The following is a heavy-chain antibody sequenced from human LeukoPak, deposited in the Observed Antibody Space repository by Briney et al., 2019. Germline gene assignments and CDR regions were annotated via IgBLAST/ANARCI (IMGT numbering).Heavy chain of an antibody. CDR2: INDSGSV. D-gene: IGHD2-15*01. CDR3: ARRLVDSGASQVSDD. Sequence: SETLSLTCAVYSGSFSGYYWSWIRQPPGKGLEWIGEINDSGSVNCNPSLKNRVTLSVDTSKNQFSLRLSSVAAADTAVYYCARRLVDSGASQVSDDWGQGTLVTVSS. V-gene: IGHV4-34*01. CDR1: SGSFSGYY. J-gene: IGHJ4*02.